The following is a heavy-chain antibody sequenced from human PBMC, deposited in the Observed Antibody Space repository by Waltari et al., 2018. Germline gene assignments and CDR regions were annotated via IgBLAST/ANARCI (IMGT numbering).Heavy chain of an antibody. Sequence: QVQLQESGPGLVKPSETLSLTCAVSGYSISSGYYWGWIRQPPGKGLEWIGSIYHSGSTYYNPALKSRVTRSVDTAQNQFSLKLSSVTAADTAVYYCSSTSYLGWFDPWGQGTLVTVSS. CDR2: IYHSGST. D-gene: IGHD2-2*01. J-gene: IGHJ5*02. CDR1: GYSISSGYY. V-gene: IGHV4-38-2*01. CDR3: SSTSYLGWFDP.